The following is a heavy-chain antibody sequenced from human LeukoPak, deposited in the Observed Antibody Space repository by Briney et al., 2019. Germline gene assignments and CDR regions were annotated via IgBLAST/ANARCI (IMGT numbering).Heavy chain of an antibody. V-gene: IGHV3-43D*03. CDR3: AKDLIKQNYYYYYMDV. CDR1: GFTFDDYA. CDR2: ISWDGGST. J-gene: IGHJ6*03. D-gene: IGHD3-22*01. Sequence: PGGSLRLSCAASGFTFDDYAMHWVRQAPGKGLEWVSLISWDGGSTYYADSVKGRFTISRDNSKNSLYLQMNSLRAEDTALYYCAKDLIKQNYYYYYMDVWGKGTTVIVSS.